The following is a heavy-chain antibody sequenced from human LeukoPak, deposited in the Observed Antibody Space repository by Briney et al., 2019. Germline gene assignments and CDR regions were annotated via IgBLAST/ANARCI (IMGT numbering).Heavy chain of an antibody. J-gene: IGHJ5*02. V-gene: IGHV3-21*01. D-gene: IGHD6-19*01. CDR1: GFTFSSYS. Sequence: GGSLRLSCAASGFTFSSYSINWVRQAPGKGLEWVSSISSSSNYIYYADSVKGRFTISRDNAKNSLYLQMHSLRAEDTAVYYCARDPSSGWYLKGWFDPWGQGTLVTVSS. CDR3: ARDPSSGWYLKGWFDP. CDR2: ISSSSNYI.